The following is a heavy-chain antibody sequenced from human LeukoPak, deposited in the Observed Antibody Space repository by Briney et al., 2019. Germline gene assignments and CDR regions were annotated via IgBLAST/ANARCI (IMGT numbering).Heavy chain of an antibody. D-gene: IGHD6-19*01. CDR2: ISAYNGNT. CDR1: GYTFTSYG. V-gene: IGHV1-18*01. Sequence: ASVKVSCKASGYTFTSYGISWVRQAPGQGLEWMGWISAYNGNTNYAQKLQGRVTMTTDTSTSTAYMGLRSLRSDDTAVYYCARDNMFVVAGTRAYFDYWGQGTLVTVSS. CDR3: ARDNMFVVAGTRAYFDY. J-gene: IGHJ4*02.